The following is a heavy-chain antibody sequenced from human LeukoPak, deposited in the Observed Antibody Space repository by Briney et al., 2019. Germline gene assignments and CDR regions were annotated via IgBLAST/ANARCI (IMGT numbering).Heavy chain of an antibody. J-gene: IGHJ5*02. D-gene: IGHD2-2*01. Sequence: SETLSLTCTVSGGSISSGSYYWSWIRQPAGKGLEWIGRIYTSGSTNYNPSLKSRVTISVDTSKNQFSLKLSSVTAADTAVYYCARDRVVLPEGLDPWGQGTLVTVSS. CDR2: IYTSGST. CDR1: GGSISSGSYY. V-gene: IGHV4-61*02. CDR3: ARDRVVLPEGLDP.